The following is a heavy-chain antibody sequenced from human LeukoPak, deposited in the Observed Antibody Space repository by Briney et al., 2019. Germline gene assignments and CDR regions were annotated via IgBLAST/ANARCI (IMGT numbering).Heavy chain of an antibody. D-gene: IGHD3-22*01. V-gene: IGHV5-10-1*01. CDR2: IDPSDSYT. J-gene: IGHJ1*01. CDR1: GYSFTSHW. CDR3: ARANYYDSSGYSFQH. Sequence: GESLKISCKGSGYSFTSHWISWVRQMPGKGLEWMGRIDPSDSYTNYSPSFQGHVTISADKSISTAYLQWSSLKASDTAMYYCARANYYDSSGYSFQHWGQGTLVTVSS.